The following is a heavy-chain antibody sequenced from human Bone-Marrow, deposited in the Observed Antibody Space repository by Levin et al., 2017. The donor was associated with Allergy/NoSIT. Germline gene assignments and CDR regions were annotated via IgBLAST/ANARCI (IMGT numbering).Heavy chain of an antibody. J-gene: IGHJ6*03. V-gene: IGHV4-38-2*02. Sequence: PETLSLTCTVSGFSVTEYYWGWIRQPPGKGLEWIGTIYHGGDIYYNPSLKSRVTISIDTSKNQFSLKVTSMAAADSAVYYCAREYYLDVWGKGTTVTVSS. CDR3: AREYYLDV. CDR2: IYHGGDI. CDR1: GFSVTEYY.